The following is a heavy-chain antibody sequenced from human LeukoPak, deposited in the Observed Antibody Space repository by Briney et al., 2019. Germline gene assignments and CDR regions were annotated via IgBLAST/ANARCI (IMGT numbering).Heavy chain of an antibody. J-gene: IGHJ3*02. Sequence: ASVKVSCKASGYTFTSYGISGVRQAPAQGVEWMGGISAYNGNTNYAQKLRGRVTMTTDTSTSKDYMELRSLRSDDTAVYYCARDPVYGDYVDAFDIWGQGTMVTVSS. CDR2: ISAYNGNT. V-gene: IGHV1-18*04. CDR1: GYTFTSYG. D-gene: IGHD4-17*01. CDR3: ARDPVYGDYVDAFDI.